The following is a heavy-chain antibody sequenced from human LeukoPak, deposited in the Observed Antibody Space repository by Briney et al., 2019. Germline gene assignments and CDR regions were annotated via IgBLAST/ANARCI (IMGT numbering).Heavy chain of an antibody. CDR3: ARSPHGGNVFFDF. CDR2: LGVSVSGYGGST. J-gene: IGHJ4*02. D-gene: IGHD4-23*01. CDR1: GFTFSRYA. Sequence: GGSLRLSCAASGFTFSRYAMSWVRQAPGKGLEWVSALGVSVSGYGGSTYYADSVKGRFTISRDNSENTLYLQMNSLRAEDTAVYYCARSPHGGNVFFDFWGQGTLVTVSS. V-gene: IGHV3-23*01.